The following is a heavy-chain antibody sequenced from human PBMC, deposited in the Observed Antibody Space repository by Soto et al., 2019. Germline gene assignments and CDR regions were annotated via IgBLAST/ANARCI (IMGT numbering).Heavy chain of an antibody. CDR1: GDSVSSNTAS. Sequence: SQTLSLTCVISGDSVSSNTASWNWIRQSPSRGLEWLGRTYFRSKWCNDYAVSVKSRIIINPDTSNNQFSLQLNSVTPEDTAVYFCAKGDNLGPKTGYAFDPWGQGIMVTVSS. V-gene: IGHV6-1*01. CDR2: TYFRSKWCN. J-gene: IGHJ5*02. CDR3: AKGDNLGPKTGYAFDP. D-gene: IGHD5-12*01.